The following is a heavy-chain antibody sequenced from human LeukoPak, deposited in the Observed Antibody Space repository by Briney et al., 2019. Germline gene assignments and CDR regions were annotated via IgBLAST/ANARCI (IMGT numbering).Heavy chain of an antibody. V-gene: IGHV3-33*01. Sequence: GGSLRLSCAASGFTFSSYGMHWVRQAPGKGLEWVAVIWYDGSNKYYADSVKGRSTISRDNSKNTLYLQMNSLRAEDTAVYYCARDRGYSSYYFDYWGQGTLVTVSS. CDR3: ARDRGYSSYYFDY. D-gene: IGHD5-18*01. CDR1: GFTFSSYG. CDR2: IWYDGSNK. J-gene: IGHJ4*02.